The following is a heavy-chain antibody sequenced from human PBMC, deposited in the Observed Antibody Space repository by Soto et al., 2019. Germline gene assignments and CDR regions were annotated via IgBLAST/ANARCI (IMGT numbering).Heavy chain of an antibody. J-gene: IGHJ4*02. V-gene: IGHV3-33*01. CDR1: GFTFSTYG. CDR3: ARWIRSLNYDY. Sequence: QVQLVESGGGVVQPGTSLRLSCAASGFTFSTYGMHWVRQAPGKGLEWVASIHHYGSNTYYADTAKGRFTVSKDNSKNTLFLQMDSLRVGDTAVYFCARWIRSLNYDYWGQGTLLIVSS. D-gene: IGHD2-2*03. CDR2: IHHYGSNT.